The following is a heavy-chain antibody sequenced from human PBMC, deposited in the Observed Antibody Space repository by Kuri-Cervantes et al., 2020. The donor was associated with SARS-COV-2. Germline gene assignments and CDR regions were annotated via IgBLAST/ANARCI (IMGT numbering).Heavy chain of an antibody. CDR1: GFTFSGHW. V-gene: IGHV3-74*01. CDR2: ISPDGSYT. CDR3: VIDGDHWNFDY. J-gene: IGHJ4*02. D-gene: IGHD1-1*01. Sequence: GGSLRLSCAASGFTFSGHWIHWVRQAPGQGLVWVSRISPDGSYTNNADSVKGRFPLSRDNAKNMLFLQMNSLRAEDTAVYYCVIDGDHWNFDYWGQGTLVTVSS.